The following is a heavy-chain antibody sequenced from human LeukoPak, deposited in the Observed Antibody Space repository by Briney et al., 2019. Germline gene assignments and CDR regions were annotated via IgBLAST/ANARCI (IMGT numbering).Heavy chain of an antibody. J-gene: IGHJ3*02. CDR3: TRGRVYDSLGWSVHRDPFYI. D-gene: IGHD3-22*01. Sequence: SETLSLTCAVYGGSFSGYYWNWIRQSPGKGLEWLGEINQNGDTTYNPSLKSRDSISIDTSKNQFSLKLSSVTAADTAIYYCTRGRVYDSLGWSVHRDPFYIWGPGTLVTVSS. V-gene: IGHV4-34*01. CDR2: INQNGDT. CDR1: GGSFSGYY.